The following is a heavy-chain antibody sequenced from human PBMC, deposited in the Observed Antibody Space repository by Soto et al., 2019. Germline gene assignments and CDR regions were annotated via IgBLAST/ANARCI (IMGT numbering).Heavy chain of an antibody. CDR1: GFTFSSYE. CDR3: ARDGYYDSSGGFDY. D-gene: IGHD3-22*01. V-gene: IGHV3-48*03. J-gene: IGHJ4*02. Sequence: GGSLRLSCAASGFTFSSYEMNWVRQAPGKGLEWVSYISSSGSTIYYADSVKGRFTISRDNAKNSLYLQMNSLRAEDTAVYYCARDGYYDSSGGFDYWGQGTLVTAPQ. CDR2: ISSSGSTI.